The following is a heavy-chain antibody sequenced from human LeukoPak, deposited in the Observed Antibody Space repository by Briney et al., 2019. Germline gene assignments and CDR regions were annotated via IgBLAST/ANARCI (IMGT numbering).Heavy chain of an antibody. CDR2: IYANGST. J-gene: IGHJ4*02. CDR1: GGSISSYY. V-gene: IGHV4-4*07. CDR3: ARGDFWSGTLFDF. D-gene: IGHD3-3*01. Sequence: SETLSLTCTVSGGSISSYYWSWIRQPAGKGLEWIGRIYANGSTNYNSSLKSRVAMSVDASKKQFSLKLNSVTAADTAVYYCARGDFWSGTLFDFWGQGTLVTVSS.